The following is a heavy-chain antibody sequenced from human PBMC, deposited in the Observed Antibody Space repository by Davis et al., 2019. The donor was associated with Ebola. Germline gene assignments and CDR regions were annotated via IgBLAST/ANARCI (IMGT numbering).Heavy chain of an antibody. CDR1: GFTFSSYS. CDR2: ISSSSSTI. V-gene: IGHV3-48*02. Sequence: GGSLRLSCAASGFTFSSYSMNWVRQAPGKGLEWVSYISSSSSTIYYADSVKGRFTISRDNAKNSLYLQMNSLRDEDTAVYYCARESYDYIWGSYRYYFDYWGQGTLVTVSS. J-gene: IGHJ4*02. D-gene: IGHD3-16*02. CDR3: ARESYDYIWGSYRYYFDY.